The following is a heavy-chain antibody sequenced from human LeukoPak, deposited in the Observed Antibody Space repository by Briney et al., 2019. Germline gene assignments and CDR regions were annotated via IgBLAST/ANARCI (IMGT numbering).Heavy chain of an antibody. D-gene: IGHD6-19*01. CDR2: IWSDGSRK. Sequence: GGSLRLSCAASGFKFNGYGMHWVRQAPGKGLEWVAVIWSDGSRKYYADSVKGRFTISRDNSKNTLYLQMSGLSADDTAVYYCARALYSGAWYGHNYWGQGTLVTVSS. CDR1: GFKFNGYG. J-gene: IGHJ4*02. CDR3: ARALYSGAWYGHNY. V-gene: IGHV3-33*01.